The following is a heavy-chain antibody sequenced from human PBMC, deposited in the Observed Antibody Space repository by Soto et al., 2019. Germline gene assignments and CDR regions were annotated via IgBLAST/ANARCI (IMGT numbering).Heavy chain of an antibody. CDR3: ARDNGRHWFDP. CDR1: GGSISSGDYY. D-gene: IGHD6-25*01. J-gene: IGHJ5*02. CDR2: IYYSGST. V-gene: IGHV4-30-4*01. Sequence: SETLSLTCTVSGGSISSGDYYWSWIRQPPGKGLEWIGYIYYSGSTYYNPSLKSRVTISVDTSENQFSLKLSSVTAADTAVYYCARDNGRHWFDPWGQGTLVTVSS.